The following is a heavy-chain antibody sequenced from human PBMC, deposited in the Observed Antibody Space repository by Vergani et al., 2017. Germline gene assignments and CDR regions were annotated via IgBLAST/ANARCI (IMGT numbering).Heavy chain of an antibody. CDR3: VKDAGSYENFFDS. Sequence: EVQLLESGGSLKQPGGSVRLSCAASGFTFSTSAMHWVRQAPGNGLEWVSALTGGGGSTYYADSFKGRFIISRDNSRDTLYLQMNSLRPEDTATYYCVKDAGSYENFFDSWGQGTLVTVSS. J-gene: IGHJ4*02. D-gene: IGHD1-26*01. CDR2: LTGGGGST. CDR1: GFTFSTSA. V-gene: IGHV3-23*01.